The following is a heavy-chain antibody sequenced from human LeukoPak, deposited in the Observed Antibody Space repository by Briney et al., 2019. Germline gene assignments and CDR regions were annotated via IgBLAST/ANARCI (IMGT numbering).Heavy chain of an antibody. CDR2: ICGRGGST. D-gene: IGHD3-9*01. CDR1: GFIFSSYS. Sequence: GGSLRLSCTASGFIFSSYSMNWVRQAPGKGLEGVSTICGRGGSTYYADSVKGRFTISRDNSKNPLYLQMNRLRAEDTAVYYCAKQGRDWLRDYYYYMDVWGKGTTVTISS. J-gene: IGHJ6*03. V-gene: IGHV3-23*01. CDR3: AKQGRDWLRDYYYYMDV.